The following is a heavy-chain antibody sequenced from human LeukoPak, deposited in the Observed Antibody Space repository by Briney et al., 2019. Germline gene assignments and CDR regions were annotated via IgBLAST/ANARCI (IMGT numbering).Heavy chain of an antibody. CDR1: GGSISSYY. J-gene: IGHJ5*02. CDR3: ARGVGYSSSSSPDWFDP. Sequence: PSETLSLTCTVSGGSISSYYWSWIRQPPGKGLEWIGYIYYSGSTNYNPSLKSRVTISVDTSKNQFSLKLSSVTAADTAVYYCARGVGYSSSSSPDWFDPWGQGTLVTVSS. CDR2: IYYSGST. D-gene: IGHD6-6*01. V-gene: IGHV4-59*01.